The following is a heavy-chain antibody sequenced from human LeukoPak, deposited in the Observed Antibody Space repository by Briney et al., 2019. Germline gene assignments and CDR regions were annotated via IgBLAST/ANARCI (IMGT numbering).Heavy chain of an antibody. J-gene: IGHJ6*03. V-gene: IGHV1-8*01. Sequence: GASVKVPCKASGYTFSNYDINWVRQATGQGLEWMGWMNPNSGNTGYAQKFQGRVTMTRNTSISTAYMELSSLRSEDTAVYYCARARRARTAGYYYMDVWGKGTTVTVSS. CDR3: ARARRARTAGYYYMDV. CDR2: MNPNSGNT. D-gene: IGHD2-2*01. CDR1: GYTFSNYD.